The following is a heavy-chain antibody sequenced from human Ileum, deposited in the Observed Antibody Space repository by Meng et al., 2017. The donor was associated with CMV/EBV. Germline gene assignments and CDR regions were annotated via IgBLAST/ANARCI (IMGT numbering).Heavy chain of an antibody. CDR1: GGSFSGYY. V-gene: IGHV4-34*01. Sequence: SETLSLTCAVYGGSFSGYYWSWIRQPPGKGLEWMGEINHSGSTNYNPSLKSRVTISVDTSKNQFSLKLSSVTAADTAVYYCATNPAAGGYWGQGTLVTVSS. D-gene: IGHD6-13*01. CDR2: INHSGST. CDR3: ATNPAAGGY. J-gene: IGHJ4*02.